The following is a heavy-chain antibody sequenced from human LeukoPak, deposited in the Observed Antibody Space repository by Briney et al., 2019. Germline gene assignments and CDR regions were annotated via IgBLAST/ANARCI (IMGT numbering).Heavy chain of an antibody. D-gene: IGHD4-17*01. V-gene: IGHV3-7*04. Sequence: GGPLRLSCAASGFTFSSYWMDWVRQAPGKGLEWVANIKPDGSEKYYVDSVKGRFTISRDNAKNSLYLQMNSLRVEDTAVYYCARDKYGAYFDSWGQGTLVTVSS. CDR1: GFTFSSYW. J-gene: IGHJ4*02. CDR3: ARDKYGAYFDS. CDR2: IKPDGSEK.